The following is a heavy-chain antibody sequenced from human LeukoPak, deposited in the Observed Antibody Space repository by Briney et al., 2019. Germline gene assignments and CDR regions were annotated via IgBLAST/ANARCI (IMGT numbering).Heavy chain of an antibody. Sequence: KPSETLSLTCTVSGGSINSSTYYWGWIRQPPGKGLEWIGSIYSRGSTYYNPSLKSRVTISVDTSKIQFSLKLSSVTAADTAVYYCARIRDLGYYYMDVWGKGTTVTVSS. CDR1: GGSINSSTYY. J-gene: IGHJ6*03. V-gene: IGHV4-39*01. D-gene: IGHD4-17*01. CDR3: ARIRDLGYYYMDV. CDR2: IYSRGST.